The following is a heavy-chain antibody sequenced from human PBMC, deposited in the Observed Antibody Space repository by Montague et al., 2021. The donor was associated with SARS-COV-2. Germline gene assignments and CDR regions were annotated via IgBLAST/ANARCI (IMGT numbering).Heavy chain of an antibody. Sequence: TLSLTCSVSGGSMTSALYYWSWIRQRPGKGLEWIAYINSSGRTNYNSSLRSRLSISLDASNSQFSLKLSSVTAADTAVYCCARKDIALGYGVDAWGQGTTVTVSS. CDR1: GGSMTSALYY. CDR3: ARKDIALGYGVDA. V-gene: IGHV4-31*03. CDR2: INSSGRT. D-gene: IGHD5-12*01. J-gene: IGHJ6*02.